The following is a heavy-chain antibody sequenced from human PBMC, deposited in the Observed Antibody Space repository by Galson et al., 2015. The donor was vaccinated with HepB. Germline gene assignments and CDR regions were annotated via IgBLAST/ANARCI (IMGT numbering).Heavy chain of an antibody. CDR2: ISYDGSNK. Sequence: SLRLSCAASGFTFSSYAMHWVRQAPGKGLEWVAVISYDGSNKYYADSVKGRFTISRDNSKNTLYLQMNSLRAEDTAVYYCASSSYCSGGSCYQGNDAFDIWGQGTMVTVSS. J-gene: IGHJ3*02. CDR3: ASSSYCSGGSCYQGNDAFDI. CDR1: GFTFSSYA. V-gene: IGHV3-30-3*01. D-gene: IGHD2-15*01.